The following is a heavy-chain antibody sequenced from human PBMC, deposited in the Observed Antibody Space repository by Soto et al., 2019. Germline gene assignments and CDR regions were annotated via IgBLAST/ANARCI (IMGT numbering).Heavy chain of an antibody. V-gene: IGHV1-3*01. CDR3: ARSFGVVTEFDY. CDR1: GCSFTIYA. CDR2: INAGNGNT. Sequence: ASVKVSCKASGCSFTIYAMHWVRQAPGQRLEWMGWINAGNGNTKYSQKFQGRVTITRDTSASTAYMELSSLRSEDTAVYDCARSFGVVTEFDYWGQGTPVTVSS. J-gene: IGHJ4*02. D-gene: IGHD3-3*01.